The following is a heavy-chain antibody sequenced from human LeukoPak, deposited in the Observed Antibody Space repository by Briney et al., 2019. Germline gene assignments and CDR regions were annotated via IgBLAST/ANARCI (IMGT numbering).Heavy chain of an antibody. V-gene: IGHV1-24*01. J-gene: IGHJ4*02. CDR1: GYTLTELS. D-gene: IGHD3-3*01. CDR2: FDPEDGET. CDR3: TTATPSITIFGVVTRLYYFDY. Sequence: ASVKVSCKVSGYTLTELSMHWVRQAPGKGLEWMGGFDPEDGETIYAQKFQGRVTMTEDTSTDTAYMELSSLRSEDTAVYYCTTATPSITIFGVVTRLYYFDYWGQGTLVTVSS.